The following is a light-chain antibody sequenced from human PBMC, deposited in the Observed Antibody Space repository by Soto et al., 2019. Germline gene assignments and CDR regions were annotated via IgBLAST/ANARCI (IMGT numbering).Light chain of an antibody. Sequence: EIVLTQSPATLSLSPGDRATLSCRASQSVSSYLAWYQQKPDQAPRLLIYDASNRATGIPARFSGSGPGTDFTLTITSLEPEDLAVYYCQQRSNWPSTFGGGTKVEIK. J-gene: IGKJ4*01. CDR3: QQRSNWPST. CDR1: QSVSSY. V-gene: IGKV3-11*01. CDR2: DAS.